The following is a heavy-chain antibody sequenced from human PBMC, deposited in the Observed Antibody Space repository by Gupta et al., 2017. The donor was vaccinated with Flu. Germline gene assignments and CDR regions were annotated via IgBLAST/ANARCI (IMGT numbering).Heavy chain of an antibody. CDR1: GGTFSSYT. CDR3: AREWGGDYYDSSGEFDY. V-gene: IGHV1-69*08. J-gene: IGHJ4*02. D-gene: IGHD3-22*01. Sequence: QVQLVQSGAEVKKPGSSVKVSCKASGGTFSSYTISWVRQAPGQGLEWMGRIIPILGIANYAQKFQGRVTITADKSTSTAYMELSSLRSEDTAVYYCAREWGGDYYDSSGEFDYWGQGTLVTVSS. CDR2: IIPILGIA.